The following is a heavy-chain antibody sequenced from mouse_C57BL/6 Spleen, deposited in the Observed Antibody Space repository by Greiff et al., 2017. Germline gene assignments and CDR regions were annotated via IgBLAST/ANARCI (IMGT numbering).Heavy chain of an antibody. J-gene: IGHJ3*01. Sequence: VQLQQSGAELVRPGTSVKVSCKASGYAFTNYLIEWVKQRPGQGLEWIGVINPGSGGTNYNEKFKGKATLTADKSSSTAYMQLSSLTSEDSAVYFCARSDYGNYEAYWGQGTLVTVSA. D-gene: IGHD2-1*01. V-gene: IGHV1-54*01. CDR3: ARSDYGNYEAY. CDR1: GYAFTNYL. CDR2: INPGSGGT.